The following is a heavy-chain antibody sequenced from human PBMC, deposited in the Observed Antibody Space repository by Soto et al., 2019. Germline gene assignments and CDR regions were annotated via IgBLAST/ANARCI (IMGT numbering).Heavy chain of an antibody. CDR2: ISAYNGNT. CDR3: ARDLAAGTCDY. V-gene: IGHV1-18*01. D-gene: IGHD6-13*01. Sequence: QVQLVQSGAEVKKPGASVKVSCKASGYTFTSYGISWVRQAPGQGLEWMGWISAYNGNTNYAQKLLGRVTMTTDTSTSTDYMEIRSLRSDDPAVYYCARDLAAGTCDYWRQGTLVTVSS. J-gene: IGHJ4*02. CDR1: GYTFTSYG.